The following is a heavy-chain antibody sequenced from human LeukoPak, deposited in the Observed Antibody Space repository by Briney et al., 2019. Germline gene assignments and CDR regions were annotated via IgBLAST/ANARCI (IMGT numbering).Heavy chain of an antibody. CDR3: ARTLYSYGYVDAFDI. CDR2: ISSSSSYI. V-gene: IGHV3-21*01. Sequence: GGSLRLSCAASGFTFSSYSMTWVRQAPGKGLGWVSSISSSSSYIYYADSVKGRFTISRDNAKNSLYLQMNSLRAEDTAVYYCARTLYSYGYVDAFDIWGQGTMVTVSS. D-gene: IGHD5-18*01. CDR1: GFTFSSYS. J-gene: IGHJ3*02.